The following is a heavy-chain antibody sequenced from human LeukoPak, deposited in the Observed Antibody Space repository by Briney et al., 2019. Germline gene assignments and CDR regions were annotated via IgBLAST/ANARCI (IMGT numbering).Heavy chain of an antibody. CDR3: ARDGDAPMTDFDY. D-gene: IGHD2-21*02. CDR2: IKTDGSIT. V-gene: IGHV3-74*01. J-gene: IGHJ4*02. CDR1: GFTFSSYW. Sequence: GGSLRPFCAASGFTFSSYWMCCVRQDPGKGLGWFSFIKTDGSITAYAGSVKGRFTIDRDNAKNTMYLQMNSLRADDTAVYYCARDGDAPMTDFDYWGQGTLVTVSS.